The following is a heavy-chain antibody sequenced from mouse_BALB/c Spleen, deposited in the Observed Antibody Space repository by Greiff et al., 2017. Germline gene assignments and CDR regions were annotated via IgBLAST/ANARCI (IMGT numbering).Heavy chain of an antibody. CDR2: INPYNDGT. J-gene: IGHJ4*01. Sequence: VQLQQSGPELVKPGASVKMSCKASGYTFTSYVMHWVKQKPGQGLEWIGYINPYNDGTKYNEKFKGKATLTSDKSSSTAYMELSSLTSEDSAVYYCARGAYYGNYYYAMDYWGQGTSVTVSS. V-gene: IGHV1-14*01. CDR1: GYTFTSYV. D-gene: IGHD2-10*01. CDR3: ARGAYYGNYYYAMDY.